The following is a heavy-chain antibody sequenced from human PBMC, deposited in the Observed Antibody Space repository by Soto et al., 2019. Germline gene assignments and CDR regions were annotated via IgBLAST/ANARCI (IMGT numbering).Heavy chain of an antibody. D-gene: IGHD2-15*01. CDR3: ARVYCSGVNCYPGTFDI. Sequence: GGSLRLSCAASGFTFSSYAMNWVRQAPGKGLEWVSYITSSSITIYYADSVKGRFTVSRDNAKNSFYLQMNSLRDEDTAVYYCARVYCSGVNCYPGTFDIWGQGTMVTVSS. CDR1: GFTFSSYA. V-gene: IGHV3-48*02. CDR2: ITSSSITI. J-gene: IGHJ3*02.